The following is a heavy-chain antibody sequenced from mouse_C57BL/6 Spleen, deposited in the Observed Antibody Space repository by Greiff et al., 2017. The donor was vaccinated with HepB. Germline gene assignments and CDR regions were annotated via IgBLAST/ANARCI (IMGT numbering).Heavy chain of an antibody. CDR1: GYTFTSYW. CDR2: IDPNSGGT. V-gene: IGHV1-72*01. CDR3: ARGIPYYYGSSYED. D-gene: IGHD1-1*01. J-gene: IGHJ2*01. Sequence: QVQLKQPGAELVKPGASVKLSCKASGYTFTSYWMHWVKQRPGRGLEWIGRIDPNSGGTKYNEQFKSKATLTVDKHSSTAYMQLSSLTSEDSAVYYCARGIPYYYGSSYEDWGQGTTLTVSS.